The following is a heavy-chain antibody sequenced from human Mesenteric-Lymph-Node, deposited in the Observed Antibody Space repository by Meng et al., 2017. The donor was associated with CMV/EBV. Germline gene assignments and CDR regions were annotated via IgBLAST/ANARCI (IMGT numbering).Heavy chain of an antibody. Sequence: GESLKISCAASGFTFSDYYMAWIRQAPGTGLEWVAQIYTGSSTIYYADSVRGRFTISRDNAKNSLYLQMNSLRAEDTAVYYCARADFWSGNWGQGTLVTVSS. D-gene: IGHD3-3*01. CDR2: IYTGSSTI. CDR1: GFTFSDYY. V-gene: IGHV3-11*04. CDR3: ARADFWSGN. J-gene: IGHJ4*02.